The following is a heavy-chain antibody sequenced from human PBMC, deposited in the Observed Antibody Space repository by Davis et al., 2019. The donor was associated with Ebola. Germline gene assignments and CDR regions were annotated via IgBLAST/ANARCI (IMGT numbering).Heavy chain of an antibody. CDR1: GGSVSSGSYY. Sequence: MPGGSLRLSCTVSGGSVSSGSYYWSWIRQPPGKGLEWIGYIYYSGSTNYNPSLKSRVTISVDTSKNQFSLKLSSVTAADTAVYYCARVGGSGYYSRDYYYYYGMDVWGQGTTVTVSS. CDR2: IYYSGST. V-gene: IGHV4-61*01. D-gene: IGHD3-22*01. CDR3: ARVGGSGYYSRDYYYYYGMDV. J-gene: IGHJ6*02.